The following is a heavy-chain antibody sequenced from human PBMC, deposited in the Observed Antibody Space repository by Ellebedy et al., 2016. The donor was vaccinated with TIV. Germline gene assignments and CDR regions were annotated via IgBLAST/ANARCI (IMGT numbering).Heavy chain of an antibody. Sequence: PGGSLRLSCEGSGYMFSTYWIARVRQMPGKGLEWMGIIYPGDSDTTYSPSFRGQVTMSVDKSINTVYLQWNSLKASDTAMYYCARRMGRGVKGKFPLDVWGQGTTVIVSS. CDR2: IYPGDSDT. D-gene: IGHD3-10*01. CDR3: ARRMGRGVKGKFPLDV. V-gene: IGHV5-51*01. J-gene: IGHJ6*02. CDR1: GYMFSTYW.